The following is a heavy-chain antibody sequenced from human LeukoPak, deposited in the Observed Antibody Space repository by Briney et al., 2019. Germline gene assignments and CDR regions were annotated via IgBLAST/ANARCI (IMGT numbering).Heavy chain of an antibody. V-gene: IGHV1-2*02. CDR3: ARESGFEYSSSSTAFDI. CDR2: INPNSGGT. D-gene: IGHD6-6*01. J-gene: IGHJ3*02. CDR1: GYTFTSYG. Sequence: ASVKVSCKASGYTFTSYGISWVRQAPGQGLEWMGWINPNSGGTNYAQKFQGRVTMTRDTSISTAYMELSRLRSDDTAVYYCARESGFEYSSSSTAFDIWGQGTMVTVSS.